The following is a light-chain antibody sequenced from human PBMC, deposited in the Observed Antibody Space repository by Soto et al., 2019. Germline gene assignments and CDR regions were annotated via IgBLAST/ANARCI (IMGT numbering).Light chain of an antibody. J-gene: IGLJ2*01. CDR3: CSYTSSSAVV. CDR1: SSDVGGYNY. V-gene: IGLV2-14*03. Sequence: QSALTQPASVSGSLGQSITISCTGTSSDVGGYNYVSWYQHHPGKALKVLIYDVNHRPSGVSNRFSGSKSGSTASLTISGLQAEDEADYFCCSYTSSSAVVFGGGTQLTVL. CDR2: DVN.